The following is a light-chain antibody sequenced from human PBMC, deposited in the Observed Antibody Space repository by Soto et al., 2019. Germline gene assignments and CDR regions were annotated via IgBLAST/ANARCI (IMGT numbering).Light chain of an antibody. CDR1: QSLVYSNGNAY. V-gene: IGKV2-30*01. Sequence: DAVLTQSPLSLPVTIGQPAAISCRSGQSLVYSNGNAYLIWFQQRPGQSPRRLIYQVSTRDAGVPDRFSGSGSGTYFTLTISRVEAEDVGLYYCMQGTHWPWTFGQGTKVEIK. CDR3: MQGTHWPWT. CDR2: QVS. J-gene: IGKJ1*01.